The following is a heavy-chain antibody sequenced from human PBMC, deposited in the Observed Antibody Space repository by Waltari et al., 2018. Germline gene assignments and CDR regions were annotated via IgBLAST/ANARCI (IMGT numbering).Heavy chain of an antibody. V-gene: IGHV4-39*02. CDR1: RGSITSNRHY. CDR3: ATYIGASIGTAAFDV. CDR2: MSYNGAT. J-gene: IGHJ3*01. D-gene: IGHD5-12*01. Sequence: QLQLQESGPGLGKPSETLSLTCIASRGSITSNRHYWAWIRQPPGQGLEWIGTMSYNGATYSSPSLKSRVTVSRDTSKNHLSLTLGSVTAADTAVYYCATYIGASIGTAAFDVWGQGTMVTVSS.